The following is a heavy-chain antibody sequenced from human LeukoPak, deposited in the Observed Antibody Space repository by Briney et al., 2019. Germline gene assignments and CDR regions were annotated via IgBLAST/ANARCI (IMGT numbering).Heavy chain of an antibody. CDR1: GFTFGDYA. J-gene: IGHJ4*02. CDR3: TTGYYYDGNGGIDY. D-gene: IGHD3-22*01. V-gene: IGHV3-49*03. CDR2: IRNKPSGGTT. Sequence: PGGSLRLSCTGSGFTFGDYAMSWFRQAPRKGLEWVGFIRNKPSGGTTEYAASVKGRFAISRDDSKNIVYLQMSSLKIDDTAVYYCTTGYYYDGNGGIDYWGQGTLVTVSS.